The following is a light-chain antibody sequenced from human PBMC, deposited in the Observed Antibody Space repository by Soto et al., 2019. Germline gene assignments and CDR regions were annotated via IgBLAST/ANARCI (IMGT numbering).Light chain of an antibody. J-gene: IGKJ5*01. V-gene: IGKV3-11*01. Sequence: EIVLTQSPATLSLSPGERATLSCRASQSVSSYLAWYQQKPGQAPRLLIYDASNKATGIPARFSGSGSGTAFTLTISSLEPEDFAVYYCQHRTNWPPITFGQGTRLEIK. CDR1: QSVSSY. CDR3: QHRTNWPPIT. CDR2: DAS.